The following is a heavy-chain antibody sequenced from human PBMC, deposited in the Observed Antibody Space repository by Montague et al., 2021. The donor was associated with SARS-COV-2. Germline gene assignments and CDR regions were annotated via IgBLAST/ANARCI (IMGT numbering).Heavy chain of an antibody. CDR3: ARGGSWLYYFDY. CDR1: GDSVSSNCAA. Sequence: CAISGDSVSSNCAAWNWIRQSPSRGLEWLGRTYYRSKWYNDYAVSVKSLITINPDTSKNQFTLQLNSVTPEDTAVYYCARGGSWLYYFDYWGQGTLVTVSS. J-gene: IGHJ4*02. V-gene: IGHV6-1*01. D-gene: IGHD6-13*01. CDR2: TYYRSKWYN.